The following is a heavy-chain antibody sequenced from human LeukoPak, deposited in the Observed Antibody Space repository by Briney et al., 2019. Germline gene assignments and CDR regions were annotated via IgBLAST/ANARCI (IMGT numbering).Heavy chain of an antibody. J-gene: IGHJ4*02. CDR3: ARGPGIAAAGESDY. CDR2: IIPILGIA. D-gene: IGHD6-13*01. V-gene: IGHV1-69*04. CDR1: GGTFSSYA. Sequence: SVKVSCKASGGTFSSYAISWVRQAPGQGLEWMGRIIPILGIANYAQKFQGRVTITADKSTSTAYMELSSLRSEDTAVYYCARGPGIAAAGESDYWGQGTLVTVSS.